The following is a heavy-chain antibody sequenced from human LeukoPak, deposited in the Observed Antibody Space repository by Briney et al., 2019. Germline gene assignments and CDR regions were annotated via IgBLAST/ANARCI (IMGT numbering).Heavy chain of an antibody. D-gene: IGHD5-18*01. CDR1: GDSVSSNSAA. Sequence: SQTLSLTCAISGDSVSSNSAAWNWIRQSPSRGLGWLGRTYYRSKWYNDYAVSVKSRITINPDTSKNQFSLQLNSVTPEDTAVYYCARSPRGYSYGYPSGFDYWGQGTLVTVSS. CDR2: TYYRSKWYN. V-gene: IGHV6-1*01. J-gene: IGHJ4*02. CDR3: ARSPRGYSYGYPSGFDY.